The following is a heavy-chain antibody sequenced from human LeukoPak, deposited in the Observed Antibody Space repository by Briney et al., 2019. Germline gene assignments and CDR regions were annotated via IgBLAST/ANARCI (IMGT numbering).Heavy chain of an antibody. D-gene: IGHD6-13*01. CDR2: IYYSGST. Sequence: SETLSLTCAVYGGSFSGYYWSWIRQHPGKGLEWIGYIYYSGSTYYNPSLKSRVTISVDTSKNQFSLKLSSVTAADTAVYYCARFGAGYSSSWGQGTLVTVSS. CDR3: ARFGAGYSSS. V-gene: IGHV4-31*11. J-gene: IGHJ4*02. CDR1: GGSFSGYY.